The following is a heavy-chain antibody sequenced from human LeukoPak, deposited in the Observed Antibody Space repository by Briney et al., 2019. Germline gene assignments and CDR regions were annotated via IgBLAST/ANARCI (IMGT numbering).Heavy chain of an antibody. D-gene: IGHD4-11*01. V-gene: IGHV5-51*01. CDR1: GYSFTNYW. Sequence: SGESLKISCKGSGYSFTNYWIGWVRQMPGKGLEWMGIIYPGDSDTKYSPSFQGQVTISADKSISTAYLQWSSLKASDTAMYYCARYSLLPSSTVTTNYYYMDVWGKGTAVTVSS. CDR2: IYPGDSDT. J-gene: IGHJ6*03. CDR3: ARYSLLPSSTVTTNYYYMDV.